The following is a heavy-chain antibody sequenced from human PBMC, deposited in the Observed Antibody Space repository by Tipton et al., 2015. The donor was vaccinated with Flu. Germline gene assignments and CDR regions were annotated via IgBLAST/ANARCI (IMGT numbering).Heavy chain of an antibody. V-gene: IGHV3-7*01. CDR1: GFTFSRYA. CDR2: INQDGGEK. J-gene: IGHJ4*02. D-gene: IGHD6-19*01. CDR3: ARGGYSTGWYPLGY. Sequence: SLRLSCAASGFTFSRYAMSWVRQAPGKGPEWVANINQDGGEKYHVDSVKGRFTISRDNAKNSVYLHMNSLRAEDTAVYYCARGGYSTGWYPLGYWGQGTLVTVSS.